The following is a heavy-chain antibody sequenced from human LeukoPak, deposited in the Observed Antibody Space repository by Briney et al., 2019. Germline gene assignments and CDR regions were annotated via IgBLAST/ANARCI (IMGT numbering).Heavy chain of an antibody. J-gene: IGHJ4*02. Sequence: ASVKVSCKASGFTFTSSAMQWVRQARGQRLEWIGWIVVGSGNTNYAQKFHERVTITRDMSTSTAYMELSSLRSEDTAVYYCARGGQWLVRHFDYWGQGTLVTVSS. D-gene: IGHD6-19*01. V-gene: IGHV1-58*02. CDR1: GFTFTSSA. CDR3: ARGGQWLVRHFDY. CDR2: IVVGSGNT.